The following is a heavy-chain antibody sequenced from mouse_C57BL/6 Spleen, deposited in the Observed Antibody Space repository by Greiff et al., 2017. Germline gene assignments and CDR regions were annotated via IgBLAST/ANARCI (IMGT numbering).Heavy chain of an antibody. V-gene: IGHV1-50*01. Sequence: VQLQQPGAELVKPGASVKLSCKASGYTFTSYWMPWVKQRPGQGLEWIGEIDPAGSYTNYNQKFKGKATLTVDTSSSTAYMQLSSLTSEDSAVYYCARIYLDDWGQGTTLTVAS. CDR3: ARIYLDD. J-gene: IGHJ2*01. CDR1: GYTFTSYW. CDR2: IDPAGSYT.